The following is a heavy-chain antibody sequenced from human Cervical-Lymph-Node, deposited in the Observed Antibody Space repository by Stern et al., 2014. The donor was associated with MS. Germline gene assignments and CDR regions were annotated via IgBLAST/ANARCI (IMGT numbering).Heavy chain of an antibody. J-gene: IGHJ4*02. Sequence: VQLEESGGGLVKPGGSLRLSCAVSGFTFTNYYMSWIRQAPGQGLEWLSYISSSGATPDYAESVKGRFTISRNNANNSLDLHLSSLRAEDTAVYYCARMRSTGFYSYGFYFDYWGQGSLVTVSS. D-gene: IGHD3-22*01. CDR1: GFTFTNYY. CDR2: ISSSGATP. V-gene: IGHV3-11*01. CDR3: ARMRSTGFYSYGFYFDY.